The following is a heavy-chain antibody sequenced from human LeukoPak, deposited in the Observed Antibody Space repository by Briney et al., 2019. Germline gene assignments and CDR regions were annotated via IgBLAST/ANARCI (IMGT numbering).Heavy chain of an antibody. J-gene: IGHJ4*02. D-gene: IGHD5-12*01. V-gene: IGHV3-7*05. CDR2: ISQDGRAK. CDR1: GFLFSNSW. Sequence: PGGSLRLSCADSGFLFSNSWMAWVRQAPGRGLEWLANISQDGRAKTCVDSVKGRFTISRDNAKNSLYLQMNSLRAGDTAMYYCARDSGYNAFDYWGQGTLVTLSS. CDR3: ARDSGYNAFDY.